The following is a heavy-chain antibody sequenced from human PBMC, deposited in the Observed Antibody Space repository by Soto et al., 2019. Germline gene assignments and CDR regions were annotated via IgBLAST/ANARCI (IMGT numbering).Heavy chain of an antibody. Sequence: PSETLSLTCTVSGGSISSTSFYWAWIRQPPGKGLEWIGSIYYRGNIYYNPSLKSRVTISVDTSKNQLSLRLSSVPAADTAVYFWARPPQEWLIQSFDYWGQGTLVTVSS. CDR2: IYYRGNI. D-gene: IGHD3-3*01. J-gene: IGHJ4*02. V-gene: IGHV4-39*01. CDR3: ARPPQEWLIQSFDY. CDR1: GGSISSTSFY.